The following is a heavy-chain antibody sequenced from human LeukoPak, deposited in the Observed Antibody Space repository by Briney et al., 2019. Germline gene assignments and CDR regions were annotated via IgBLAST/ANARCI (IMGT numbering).Heavy chain of an antibody. V-gene: IGHV3-30*02. CDR2: IRYDGSNK. J-gene: IGHJ4*02. D-gene: IGHD3-22*01. CDR3: AKNRDSSDFPRDFDN. CDR1: GFTFSSYG. Sequence: GGSLRLSCAASGFTFSSYGMHWVRQAPGKGLEWVAFIRYDGSNKYYADSVKGRFTISRDNSKNTLYLQMNSLRTEDTAVYYCAKNRDSSDFPRDFDNWGQGTLVTVSS.